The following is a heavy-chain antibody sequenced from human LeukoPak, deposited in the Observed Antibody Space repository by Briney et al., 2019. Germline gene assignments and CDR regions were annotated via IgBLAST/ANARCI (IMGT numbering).Heavy chain of an antibody. CDR1: GFTFSSYG. D-gene: IGHD5-24*01. CDR3: AKPPDGYNSWAFGY. V-gene: IGHV3-33*06. Sequence: PGGSLRLSCAASGFTFSSYGMHWVRQAPGKGLEWVALIWYDGTNTSYADSVKGRFTNPRDNSKNTLYLQMNSLRVEDTAVYYCAKPPDGYNSWAFGYWGQGTLVTVSS. J-gene: IGHJ4*02. CDR2: IWYDGTNT.